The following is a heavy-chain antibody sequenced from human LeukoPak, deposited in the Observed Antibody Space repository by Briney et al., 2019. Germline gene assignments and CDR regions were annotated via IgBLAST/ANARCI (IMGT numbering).Heavy chain of an antibody. J-gene: IGHJ4*02. V-gene: IGHV3-30*02. CDR1: GFTFSSYG. D-gene: IGHD3-3*01. CDR3: AKDNYDFWSGYYRGHFDY. Sequence: PGGSLRLSCAASGFTFSSYGMHWVRQAPGKGLEWVAFIRYDGSNKYYADSVKGRFTISRDNSKNTLYLQMNSLRAEDTAVYYCAKDNYDFWSGYYRGHFDYWGQGTLVTVSS. CDR2: IRYDGSNK.